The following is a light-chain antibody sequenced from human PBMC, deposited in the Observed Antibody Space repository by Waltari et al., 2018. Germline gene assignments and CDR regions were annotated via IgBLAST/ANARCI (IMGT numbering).Light chain of an antibody. CDR1: ESVNRH. J-gene: IGKJ2*01. CDR2: KAS. CDR3: QHYDSYQYA. Sequence: QVTQSPSTLSASVGDRVNITCRTSESVNRHLAWYQQKPGRAPNLLIYKASTLETGAPSKFSGSGSGTEFILTITKLQPDDFATYFCQHYDSYQYAFGPGTKLEIK. V-gene: IGKV1-5*03.